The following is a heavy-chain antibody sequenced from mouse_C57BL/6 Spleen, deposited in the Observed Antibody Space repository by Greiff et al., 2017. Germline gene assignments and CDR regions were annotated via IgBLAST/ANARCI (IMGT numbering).Heavy chain of an antibody. Sequence: QVQLQQPGAELVKPGASVKLSCKASGYTFTSYWMQWVKQRPGQGLEWIGEIDPSDSYTNYNQKFKGKATLTVDTSSSTAYMQISSLTSEDSAVYYCARRVVADWYFDVWGTGTTVTVSS. CDR3: ARRVVADWYFDV. D-gene: IGHD1-1*01. J-gene: IGHJ1*03. CDR1: GYTFTSYW. CDR2: IDPSDSYT. V-gene: IGHV1-50*01.